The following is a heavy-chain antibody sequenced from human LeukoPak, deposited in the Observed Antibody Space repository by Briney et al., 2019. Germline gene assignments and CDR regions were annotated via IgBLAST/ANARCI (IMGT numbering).Heavy chain of an antibody. CDR1: GFTFTNYL. CDR3: ARDRYGDGFAHFDY. Sequence: ASVKIACKSFGFTFTNYLLHWVRQAPGQGLEWMGWITPSDGANYAQKFQGRVTTTRDTSMSTAYMDLNRLTSDDTAVYFCARDRYGDGFAHFDYWGQGTLVTVSS. V-gene: IGHV1-2*02. J-gene: IGHJ4*02. CDR2: ITPSDGA. D-gene: IGHD5-24*01.